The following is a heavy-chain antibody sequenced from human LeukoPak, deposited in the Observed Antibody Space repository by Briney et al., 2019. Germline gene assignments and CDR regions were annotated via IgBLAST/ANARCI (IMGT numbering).Heavy chain of an antibody. V-gene: IGHV3-48*01. CDR2: IGIDSGNT. J-gene: IGHJ4*02. CDR3: ARDHNYAFDN. CDR1: GFPFIEYS. Sequence: GGSLRLSCTASGFPFIEYSMNWVRQAPGKGLEWTSYIGIDSGNTKYADSVRGRFTISADKAKNSLHLQMNSLRVEDTAVYYCARDHNYAFDNWGQGTLVSVAS. D-gene: IGHD1-1*01.